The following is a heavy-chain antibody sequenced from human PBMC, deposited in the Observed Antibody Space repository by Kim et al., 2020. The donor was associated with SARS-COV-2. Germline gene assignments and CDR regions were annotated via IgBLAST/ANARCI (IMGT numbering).Heavy chain of an antibody. V-gene: IGHV3-30*18. CDR3: AKDYSYYGSGSHTDY. Sequence: GGSLRLSCAASGFTFSSYGMHWVRQAPGKGLEWVAVISYDGSNKYYADSVKGRFTISRDNSKNTLYLQMNSLRAEDTAVYYCAKDYSYYGSGSHTDYWGQGTLVTVSS. J-gene: IGHJ4*02. CDR2: ISYDGSNK. D-gene: IGHD3-10*01. CDR1: GFTFSSYG.